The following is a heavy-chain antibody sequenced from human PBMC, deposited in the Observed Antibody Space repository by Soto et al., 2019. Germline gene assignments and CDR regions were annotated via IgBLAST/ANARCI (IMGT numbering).Heavy chain of an antibody. CDR3: ARDPYYDSSGYFSYYYYYGMDV. V-gene: IGHV3-33*01. Sequence: GGSLRLSCAASGFTFSSYGMHWVRQAPGKGLEWVAVIWYDGSNKYYADSVKGRFTISRDNSKNTLYLQMNSLRAEDTAVYYCARDPYYDSSGYFSYYYYYGMDVWGQGTTVTV. CDR1: GFTFSSYG. D-gene: IGHD3-22*01. CDR2: IWYDGSNK. J-gene: IGHJ6*02.